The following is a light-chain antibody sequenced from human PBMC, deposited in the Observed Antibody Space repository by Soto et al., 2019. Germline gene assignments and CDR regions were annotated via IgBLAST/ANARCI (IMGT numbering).Light chain of an antibody. CDR2: GAS. CDR3: QQYGSSPPT. J-gene: IGKJ2*01. Sequence: EVVLTQSPGTLSLSPGERATLSCRASQSVSNNYLAWYQQKPGQAPRLLIYGASSRATGIPDRFSGSGSGTDFTLTISRLEPEDLAVYYCQQYGSSPPTFGQGTKLEI. V-gene: IGKV3-20*01. CDR1: QSVSNNY.